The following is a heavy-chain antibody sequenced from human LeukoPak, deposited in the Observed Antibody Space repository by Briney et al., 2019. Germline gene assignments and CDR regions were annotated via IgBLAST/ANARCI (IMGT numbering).Heavy chain of an antibody. D-gene: IGHD5-12*01. Sequence: GGSLRLSCAASRFTFSNAWMSWVRQAPGKGLEWVGRIKSKTDGGTTDYAAPVKGRFTISRDDSKNTLYLQMNSLKTEDTAVYYCTTDLDRGYSGYDGNDYWGQGTLVTVSS. J-gene: IGHJ4*02. V-gene: IGHV3-15*01. CDR3: TTDLDRGYSGYDGNDY. CDR1: RFTFSNAW. CDR2: IKSKTDGGTT.